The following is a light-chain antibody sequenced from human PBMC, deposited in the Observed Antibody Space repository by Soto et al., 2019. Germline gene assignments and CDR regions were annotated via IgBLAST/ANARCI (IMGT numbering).Light chain of an antibody. J-gene: IGLJ2*01. CDR2: FNSEGSH. CDR1: SGHSSYA. V-gene: IGLV4-69*01. CDR3: QTWGTGIVV. Sequence: QLVLTQSPSASASLGASVKLTCTLSSGHSSYAIAWHQQQPEKGPRYLMKFNSEGSHSKGDGIPDRFSGSSSGAERYLTISSLQSEDEADDDCQTWGTGIVVFGGGTKLTVL.